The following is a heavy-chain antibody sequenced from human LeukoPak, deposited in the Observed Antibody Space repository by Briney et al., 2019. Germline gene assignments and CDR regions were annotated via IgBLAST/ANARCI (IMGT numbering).Heavy chain of an antibody. J-gene: IGHJ4*02. Sequence: AXVXXSCKASGYTFTGYYMHWVRQAPGQGLEWMGRINPNSGGTNYAQKFQGRVTMTRDTSISTAYMELSRLRSDDTAVYYCARPSSGSGSKPALDYWGQGTLVTVSS. V-gene: IGHV1-2*06. CDR1: GYTFTGYY. CDR3: ARPSSGSGSKPALDY. CDR2: INPNSGGT. D-gene: IGHD1-26*01.